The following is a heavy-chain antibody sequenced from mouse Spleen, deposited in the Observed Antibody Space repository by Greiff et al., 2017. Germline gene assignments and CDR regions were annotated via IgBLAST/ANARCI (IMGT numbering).Heavy chain of an antibody. D-gene: IGHD2-14*01. CDR1: GFTFSDYG. V-gene: IGHV5-17*01. J-gene: IGHJ1*01. Sequence: EVQRVESGGGLVKPGGSLKLSCAASGFTFSDYGMHWVRQAPEKGLEWVAYISSGSSTIYYADTVKGRFTISRDNAKNTLFLQMTSLRSEDTAMYYCAKTYYRYDVLWYFDVWGAGTTVTVSS. CDR3: AKTYYRYDVLWYFDV. CDR2: ISSGSSTI.